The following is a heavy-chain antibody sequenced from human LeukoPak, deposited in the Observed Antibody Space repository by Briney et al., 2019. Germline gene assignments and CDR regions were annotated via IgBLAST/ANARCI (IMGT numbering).Heavy chain of an antibody. CDR3: ARGVEDTAMVEPFDY. CDR2: INHSGST. J-gene: IGHJ4*02. Sequence: NPSETLSLTCTVSGGSISSGVYYWGWIRQPPGKGLEWIGEINHSGSTNYNPSLKSRVTISVDTSKSQFSLKLSSVTAADTAVYYCARGVEDTAMVEPFDYWGQGTLVTVSS. D-gene: IGHD5-18*01. V-gene: IGHV4-39*07. CDR1: GGSISSGVYY.